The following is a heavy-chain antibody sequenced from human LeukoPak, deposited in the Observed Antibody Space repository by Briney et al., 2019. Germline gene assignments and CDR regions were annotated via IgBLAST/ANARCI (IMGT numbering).Heavy chain of an antibody. CDR3: ARTPYSYASPPGR. V-gene: IGHV4-39*07. D-gene: IGHD3-16*01. Sequence: SETLSLTCTVSGGSISSSSYYWGWLRQPPGKGLEWIGSIYYSGSTYYNPSLKSRVTISLDTSKNQFSLKLSSVTAADTAVYYCARTPYSYASPPGRWGQGTLVTVSS. CDR2: IYYSGST. J-gene: IGHJ4*02. CDR1: GGSISSSSYY.